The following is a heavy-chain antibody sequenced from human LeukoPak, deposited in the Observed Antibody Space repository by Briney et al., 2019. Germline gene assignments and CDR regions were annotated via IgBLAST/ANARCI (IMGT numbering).Heavy chain of an antibody. Sequence: GESLKISCKGSGYSFTSYWIGWVRQMPGKGLEWMGIIYPGDSDTRYSPSFQGQVTISADKSISTAYLQWSSLKASDTAMYYCARQKTGMAVAGDPGWFDPWGQGTLVTVSS. CDR1: GYSFTSYW. D-gene: IGHD6-19*01. CDR3: ARQKTGMAVAGDPGWFDP. V-gene: IGHV5-51*01. J-gene: IGHJ5*02. CDR2: IYPGDSDT.